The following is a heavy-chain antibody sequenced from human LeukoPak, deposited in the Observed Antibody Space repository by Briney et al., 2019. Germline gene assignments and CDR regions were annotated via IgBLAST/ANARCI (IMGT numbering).Heavy chain of an antibody. D-gene: IGHD3-10*01. CDR3: AKDHYYGSGSPNY. J-gene: IGHJ4*02. CDR2: ISYDGSNK. Sequence: GGSLRLSCAASGFIFINYDMHWVRQAPGKGLEWVAIISYDGSNKYYGDSVKGRFTISRDNSKNTLYLQMNSLRAEDTAVYYCAKDHYYGSGSPNYWGQGTLVTVSS. CDR1: GFIFINYD. V-gene: IGHV3-30*18.